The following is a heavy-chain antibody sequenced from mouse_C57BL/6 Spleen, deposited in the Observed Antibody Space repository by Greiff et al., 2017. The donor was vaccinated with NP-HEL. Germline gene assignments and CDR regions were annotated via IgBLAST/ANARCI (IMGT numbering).Heavy chain of an antibody. V-gene: IGHV1-80*01. CDR3: ARGSLGRYFDV. J-gene: IGHJ1*03. CDR2: IYPGDGDT. D-gene: IGHD4-1*01. CDR1: GYAFSSYW. Sequence: LMESGASVKISCKASGYAFSSYWMNWVKQRPGKGLEWIGQIYPGDGDTNYNGKFKGKATLTADKSSSTAYMQLSSLTSEDSAVYFCARGSLGRYFDVWGTGTTVTVSS.